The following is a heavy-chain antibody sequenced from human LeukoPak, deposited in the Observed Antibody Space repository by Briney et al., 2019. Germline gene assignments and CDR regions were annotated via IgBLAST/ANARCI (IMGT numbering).Heavy chain of an antibody. CDR2: ISGSGGST. CDR1: GFTFSSYA. Sequence: GGSLRLSCAASGFTFSSYAMSWVRQAPGKGLEWVSAISGSGGSTYYADSVKGQFAISRDNSKNTLYLQMNSLRAEDTAVYYCAKDKQSLGITIFGVVAYYFDYWGQGTLVTVSS. D-gene: IGHD3-3*01. J-gene: IGHJ4*02. CDR3: AKDKQSLGITIFGVVAYYFDY. V-gene: IGHV3-23*01.